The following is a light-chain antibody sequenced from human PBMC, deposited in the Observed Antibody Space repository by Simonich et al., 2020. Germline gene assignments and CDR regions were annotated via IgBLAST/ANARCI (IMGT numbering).Light chain of an antibody. CDR1: QRVLYSSNNKNY. Sequence: DIVMTQSPDSLAVSLGERATINCKSSQRVLYSSNNKNYLAGYQQKPGQPPKLLIYCASTRESGVPNRFSGSGSGTDFTLTISSLQAEDVAVYYCQQYYSTPQTFGQGTKVEIK. J-gene: IGKJ1*01. CDR3: QQYYSTPQT. V-gene: IGKV4-1*01. CDR2: CAS.